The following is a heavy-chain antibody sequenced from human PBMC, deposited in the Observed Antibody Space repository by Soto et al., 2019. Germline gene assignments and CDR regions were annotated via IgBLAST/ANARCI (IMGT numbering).Heavy chain of an antibody. CDR2: INHSGST. Sequence: SETLSLTCAVYGGSFSGYYWSWIRQPPGKGLEWIGEINHSGSTNYNPSLKSRVTTSVDTSKNQFSLKLSSVTAADTAVYYCARRNRSYSRLSWFDPWGQGTLVTVSS. J-gene: IGHJ5*02. V-gene: IGHV4-34*01. CDR1: GGSFSGYY. D-gene: IGHD1-26*01. CDR3: ARRNRSYSRLSWFDP.